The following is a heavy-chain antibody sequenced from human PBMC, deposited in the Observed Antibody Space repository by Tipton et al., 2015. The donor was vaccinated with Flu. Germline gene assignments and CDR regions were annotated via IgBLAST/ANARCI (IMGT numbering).Heavy chain of an antibody. J-gene: IGHJ5*02. D-gene: IGHD3-10*01. V-gene: IGHV4-4*07. CDR2: IYTSGST. Sequence: LRLSCTVSGDSISNYYWGWIRQPAGKGLQWIGRIYTSGSTDYNPSLKGRVTMSVDTSRNQFSLRLSSGTAADTAVYFCAREAAPTPGAGYQYESWGQGKLVSVSS. CDR1: GDSISNYY. CDR3: AREAAPTPGAGYQYES.